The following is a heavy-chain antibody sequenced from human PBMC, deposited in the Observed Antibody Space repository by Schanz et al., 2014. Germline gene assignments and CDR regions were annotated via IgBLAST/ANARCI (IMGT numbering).Heavy chain of an antibody. Sequence: VQLVESGGGVVQPGGSLRLSCAASGFTFRSYWMNWVRQAPGKGLEWVANIKQDGSDKHDVDSVKGRFTISRDNAKNSLYLQMNSLRAEDTAVYYCARDDSPSTKPFDSWGQGTLVSVSS. CDR1: GFTFRSYW. V-gene: IGHV3-7*01. CDR2: IKQDGSDK. CDR3: ARDDSPSTKPFDS. J-gene: IGHJ4*02. D-gene: IGHD2-21*01.